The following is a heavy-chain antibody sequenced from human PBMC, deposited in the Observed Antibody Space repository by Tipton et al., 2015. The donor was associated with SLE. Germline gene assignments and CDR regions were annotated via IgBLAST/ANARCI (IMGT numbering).Heavy chain of an antibody. CDR1: GGSISSYY. D-gene: IGHD6-19*01. Sequence: TLSLTCTVSGGSISSYYWSWIRQPPGKGLEWIGYIYYSGSTNYNPSLKSRVTISVDTSKNQFSLKLSSVTAADTAVYYCARGDKQWLVQGNWFDPWGQGTTVTVSS. J-gene: IGHJ5*02. CDR3: ARGDKQWLVQGNWFDP. CDR2: IYYSGST. V-gene: IGHV4-59*01.